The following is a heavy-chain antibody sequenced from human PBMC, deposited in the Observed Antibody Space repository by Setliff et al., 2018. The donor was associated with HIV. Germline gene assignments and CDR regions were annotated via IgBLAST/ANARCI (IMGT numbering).Heavy chain of an antibody. CDR1: GYTFTAYY. CDR3: ARRLLWFGEVGAFDI. V-gene: IGHV1-2*06. CDR2: INPNSGGT. Sequence: GASVKVSCKASGYTFTAYYIHWVRQAPGQGLEWMGRINPNSGGTNYAQKCQGRVTMTRDTSISTAYMELSRLRSDDTAVYYCARRLLWFGEVGAFDIWGQGTMVTVSS. D-gene: IGHD3-10*01. J-gene: IGHJ3*02.